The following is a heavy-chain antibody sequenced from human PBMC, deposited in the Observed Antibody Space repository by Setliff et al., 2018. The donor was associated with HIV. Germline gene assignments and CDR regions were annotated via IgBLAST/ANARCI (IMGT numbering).Heavy chain of an antibody. D-gene: IGHD2-2*01. Sequence: GESLKISCTGSGYSFTNYEICWVRQMPGKGLERMGIIFPGDSDTRYSPSFQVQVTLSADTSIRTAYLQWRRLKASDTAMYYCARQPGRAAMGRENYYYYYMDVWGKGTTVTVSS. CDR1: GYSFTNYE. CDR3: ARQPGRAAMGRENYYYYYMDV. V-gene: IGHV5-51*01. CDR2: IFPGDSDT. J-gene: IGHJ6*03.